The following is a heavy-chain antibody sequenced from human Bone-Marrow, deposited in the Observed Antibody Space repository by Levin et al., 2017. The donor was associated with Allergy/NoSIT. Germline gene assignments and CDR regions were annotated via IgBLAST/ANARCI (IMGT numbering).Heavy chain of an antibody. J-gene: IGHJ4*01. CDR3: TTAAAGNSYY. Sequence: PGGSLRLSCAASGFTFGDAWMSWVRQAPGKGLEWVGRVKSEIDGGTTAYGTAVECRFTISRDDSNNMMSLQMKNLKGDDSCVYYCTTAAAGNSYYGGHGTGVIVSS. CDR2: VKSEIDGGTT. V-gene: IGHV3-15*01. D-gene: IGHD6-13*01. CDR1: GFTFGDAW.